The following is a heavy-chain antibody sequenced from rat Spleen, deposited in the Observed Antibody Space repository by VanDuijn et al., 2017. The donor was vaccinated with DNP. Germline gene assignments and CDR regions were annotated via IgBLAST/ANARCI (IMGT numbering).Heavy chain of an antibody. J-gene: IGHJ3*01. V-gene: IGHV2-63*01. CDR1: GFSLTSGS. Sequence: QVQLKESGPGLVQPSETLSLTCTVSGFSLTSGSVTWVRQPSGKRPEWMGRVWYDGDTAYNSALKSRLTISRDTSNHQVFLKMNSLQTDDAGTYYCIRDGGGNWFAHWGQGTLVTVSS. CDR3: IRDGGGNWFAH. CDR2: VWYDGDT.